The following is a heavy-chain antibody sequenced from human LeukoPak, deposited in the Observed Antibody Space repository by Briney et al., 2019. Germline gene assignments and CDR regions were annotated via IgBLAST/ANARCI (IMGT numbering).Heavy chain of an antibody. CDR1: GFFFNSYW. J-gene: IGHJ4*02. Sequence: GGSLRLSCVTSGFFFNSYWMSWVRQAPGKGLEWVANENQDGSEIYYVDSVKGRFIMSRDNTKNSFYLQMSSLRVEDTAVYYCARFRGDPEAYFDYWGQGTLVTVSS. D-gene: IGHD3-10*01. CDR3: ARFRGDPEAYFDY. CDR2: ENQDGSEI. V-gene: IGHV3-7*03.